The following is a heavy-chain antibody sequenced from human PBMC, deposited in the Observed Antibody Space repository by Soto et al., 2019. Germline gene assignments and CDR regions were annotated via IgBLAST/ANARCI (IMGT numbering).Heavy chain of an antibody. CDR1: GFTFSSYG. V-gene: IGHV3-30*03. CDR2: ISYDGSDK. CDR3: GSGQYFSDY. Sequence: QVQLVESGGGVVQPGRSLRLSCAASGFTFSSYGMHWVRQAPGKGLEWLALISYDGSDKYYADSVKGRFTISRDNSKNTLYLQMNSLRGEDTAVYYCGSGQYFSDYWGQGTLVTVSS. J-gene: IGHJ4*02.